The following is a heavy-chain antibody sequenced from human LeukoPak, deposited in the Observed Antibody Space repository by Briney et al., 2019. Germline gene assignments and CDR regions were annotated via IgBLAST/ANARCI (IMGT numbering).Heavy chain of an antibody. J-gene: IGHJ4*02. Sequence: GASVKVSCKASGGTFSSYAISWVRQAPGQGLEWMGGIIPIFGTANYAQKFQGRVTITADESTSTAYMELSSLRSEDTAVYYCASPGNYYDSSGYYYVSLDYWGQGTLVTASS. CDR2: IIPIFGTA. D-gene: IGHD3-22*01. CDR3: ASPGNYYDSSGYYYVSLDY. V-gene: IGHV1-69*13. CDR1: GGTFSSYA.